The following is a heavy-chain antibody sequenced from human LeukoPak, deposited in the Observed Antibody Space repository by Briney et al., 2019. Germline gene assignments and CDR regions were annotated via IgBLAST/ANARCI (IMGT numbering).Heavy chain of an antibody. D-gene: IGHD2-15*01. CDR1: GYTFTGYY. V-gene: IGHV1-2*02. J-gene: IGHJ4*02. CDR2: INPNSGGT. Sequence: ASVKVSCKASGYTFTGYYMHWVRQAPGQGLEWMGWINPNSGGTNYAQKLQGRVTMTTDTSTSTAYMELRSLRSDDTAVYYCARDPAYCSGGSCENHFDYWGQGTLVTVSS. CDR3: ARDPAYCSGGSCENHFDY.